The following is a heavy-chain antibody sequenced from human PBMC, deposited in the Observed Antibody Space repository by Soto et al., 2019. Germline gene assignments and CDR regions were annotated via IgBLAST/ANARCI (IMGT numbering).Heavy chain of an antibody. CDR1: GGSISSSSYY. CDR2: IYYSGST. D-gene: IGHD6-6*01. J-gene: IGHJ6*03. Sequence: SETLSLTCTVSGGSISSSSYYWGWIRQPPGKGLEWIGSIYYSGSTYYNPSLKSRVTISVDTSKNQFSLKLSSVTAADTAVYYCARHLLAARPRYYYMDVWGKGTTVTVSS. V-gene: IGHV4-39*01. CDR3: ARHLLAARPRYYYMDV.